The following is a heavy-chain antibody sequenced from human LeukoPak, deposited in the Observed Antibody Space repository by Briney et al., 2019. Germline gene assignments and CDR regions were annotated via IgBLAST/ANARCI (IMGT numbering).Heavy chain of an antibody. Sequence: PGGSLRLPCAASGFTFSSYAMHWVRQAPGKGLEWVAVISYDGSNKYYADSVKGRLTISRDNSKNTLYLQMNSLRAEDTAVYYCAVPGATPGYWGQGTLVTVSS. CDR3: AVPGATPGY. V-gene: IGHV3-30-3*01. J-gene: IGHJ4*02. CDR1: GFTFSSYA. D-gene: IGHD1-26*01. CDR2: ISYDGSNK.